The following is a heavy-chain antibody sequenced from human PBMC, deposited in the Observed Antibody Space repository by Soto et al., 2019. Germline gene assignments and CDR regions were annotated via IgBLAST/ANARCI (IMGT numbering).Heavy chain of an antibody. D-gene: IGHD3-22*01. CDR3: ARDPDSSGYYVFDY. CDR1: GFTFGSYA. J-gene: IGHJ4*02. V-gene: IGHV3-30-3*01. CDR2: ISYDGSNK. Sequence: GGSLRLSCAAFGFTFGSYAMHWVRQAPGKGLEWVAVISYDGSNKYYADSVKGRFTISRDNSKNTLYLQMNSLRAEDTAVYYCARDPDSSGYYVFDYWGQGTLVTVSS.